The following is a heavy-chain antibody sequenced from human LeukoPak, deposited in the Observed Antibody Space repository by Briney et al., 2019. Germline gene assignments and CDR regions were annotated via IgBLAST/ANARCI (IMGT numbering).Heavy chain of an antibody. CDR3: ARALGNYYDSSGYYLHFDY. CDR2: ISAYNGNT. D-gene: IGHD3-22*01. CDR1: GYTFTSYG. Sequence: ASVKVSCKASGYTFTSYGISWVRQAPGQGLEWMGWISAYNGNTNYAQKLQGRVIMTTDTSTGTAYMELRSLRSDDTAVYYCARALGNYYDSSGYYLHFDYWGQGTLVTVSS. V-gene: IGHV1-18*01. J-gene: IGHJ4*02.